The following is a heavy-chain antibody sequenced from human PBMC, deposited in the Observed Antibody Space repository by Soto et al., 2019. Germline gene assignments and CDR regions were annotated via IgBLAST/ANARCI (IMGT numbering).Heavy chain of an antibody. J-gene: IGHJ5*02. CDR3: ASSYSSSSNWFDT. Sequence: TLSLTCAISGDNISSNSAAWNWIRQSPSRGLEWLGRTYYRSKWYNDYAVSVKSRITINPDTSKNQFSLQLNSVTPEDTAVYYCASSYSSSSNWFDTWGQGTPVTVSS. V-gene: IGHV6-1*01. CDR2: TYYRSKWYN. CDR1: GDNISSNSAA. D-gene: IGHD6-6*01.